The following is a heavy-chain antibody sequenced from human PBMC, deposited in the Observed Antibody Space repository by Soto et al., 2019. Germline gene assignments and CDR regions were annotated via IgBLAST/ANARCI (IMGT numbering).Heavy chain of an antibody. CDR2: ITPNSGGI. Sequence: QVQLVQSGAEVKKPGASVKVSCKASGYTFTDYYLHWVRQAPGQGLEWMGWITPNSGGINYAQKFQGRVTMTRDTSISTVYMPLSRLRSDDTAVYYCARVGLLVGAWYFFDYWGQGTLVTVSS. CDR3: ARVGLLVGAWYFFDY. J-gene: IGHJ4*02. V-gene: IGHV1-2*02. CDR1: GYTFTDYY. D-gene: IGHD1-26*01.